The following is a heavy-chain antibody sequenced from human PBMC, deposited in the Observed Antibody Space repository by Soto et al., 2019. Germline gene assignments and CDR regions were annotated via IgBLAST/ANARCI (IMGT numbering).Heavy chain of an antibody. D-gene: IGHD5-18*01. V-gene: IGHV3-53*01. CDR1: GFTFSSYA. Sequence: GGSLRLSCAASGFTFSSYAMNWVRQATGKGLEWVSLMHRGGTTDNADSVKGRFTTSRDKSKNTLYLHMNGLRVEDTAVYYCARVNTTLVDHFDCWGQGTLVTVSS. J-gene: IGHJ4*02. CDR3: ARVNTTLVDHFDC. CDR2: MHRGGTT.